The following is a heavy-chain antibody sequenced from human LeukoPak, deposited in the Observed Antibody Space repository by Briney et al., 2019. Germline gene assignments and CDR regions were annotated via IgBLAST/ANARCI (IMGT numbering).Heavy chain of an antibody. CDR1: GYTFTSYG. J-gene: IGHJ4*02. CDR3: ARVAHPLYYYDSSGYYSFPFYFDY. V-gene: IGHV1-18*01. D-gene: IGHD3-22*01. CDR2: ISAYNGNT. Sequence: GASVKVSCKASGYTFTSYGISWVRQAPGQGLEWMGWISAYNGNTNYAQKLQGRVTMTTDTSTSTAYMELRSLRSDDTAVYYCARVAHPLYYYDSSGYYSFPFYFDYWGQGTLVTVSS.